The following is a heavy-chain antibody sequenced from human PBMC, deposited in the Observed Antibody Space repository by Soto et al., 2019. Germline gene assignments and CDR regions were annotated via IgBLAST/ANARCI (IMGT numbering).Heavy chain of an antibody. D-gene: IGHD6-19*01. J-gene: IGHJ3*02. CDR2: MNPNSGNT. CDR1: GYTFTSYD. Sequence: QVQLVQSGAEVKKPGASVKVSCKASGYTFTSYDINWVRQATGQGLEWMGWMNPNSGNTAYAQKFQGRVTMTRNTSISTAYMELISLRSEDTAVYYCSRERSGWGAFDIWGQGTMVTVSS. CDR3: SRERSGWGAFDI. V-gene: IGHV1-8*01.